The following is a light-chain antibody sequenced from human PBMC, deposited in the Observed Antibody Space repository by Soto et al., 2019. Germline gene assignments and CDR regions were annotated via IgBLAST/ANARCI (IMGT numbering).Light chain of an antibody. Sequence: QSVLTQPPSASGTPGQRVTISCSQSSSNIGGNTVNWYQQVPGTAPKLLIYSYDQRPSGVPDRFSGSKSGTSASLAISGLQSEDEADYYCAAWDASLNGYVFGTGTRSPS. CDR2: SYD. CDR3: AAWDASLNGYV. J-gene: IGLJ1*01. CDR1: SSNIGGNT. V-gene: IGLV1-44*01.